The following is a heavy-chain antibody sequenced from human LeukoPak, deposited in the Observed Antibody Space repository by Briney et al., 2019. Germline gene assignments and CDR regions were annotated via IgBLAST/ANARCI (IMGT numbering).Heavy chain of an antibody. CDR2: INHSGST. CDR1: GGSFSGYY. D-gene: IGHD3-22*01. CDR3: ARGLGSGYSFDY. V-gene: IGHV4-34*01. Sequence: SETLSLTCAVYGGSFSGYYWSWIRQPPGKGLEWIGEINHSGSTNYNPSLKSRVTISVDTSKNQFPLKLSSVTAADTAVYYCARGLGSGYSFDYWGQGTLVTVSS. J-gene: IGHJ4*02.